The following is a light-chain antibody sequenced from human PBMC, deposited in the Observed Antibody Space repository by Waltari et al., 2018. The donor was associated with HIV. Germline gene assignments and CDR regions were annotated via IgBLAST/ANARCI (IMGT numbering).Light chain of an antibody. Sequence: QSVLTQPPSASGTPGQRVTISCSGSSSNIGINTVNWYQHLPGTAPKLLIYSSNQRPSGAPDRFSGSKSGTSASLAISGLQSEDEADYYCAAWDDRLNGWVFGGGTKLTVL. J-gene: IGLJ3*02. CDR1: SSNIGINT. V-gene: IGLV1-44*01. CDR3: AAWDDRLNGWV. CDR2: SSN.